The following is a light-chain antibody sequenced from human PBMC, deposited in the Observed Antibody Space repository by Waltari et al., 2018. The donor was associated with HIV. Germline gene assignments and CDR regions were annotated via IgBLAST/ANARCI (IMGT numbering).Light chain of an antibody. CDR1: SANIGSNS. Sequence: QSVLTQPSSASGPPGQRVTMSCSGTSANIGSNSVDWYQQFPGTAPKLIVFRSAARPAGVPDRFSVSKSGTAATRSISGLRAEDEGVYYCATWDDHLRGRVFGGGTKLGVL. J-gene: IGLJ3*02. V-gene: IGLV1-47*01. CDR2: RSA. CDR3: ATWDDHLRGRV.